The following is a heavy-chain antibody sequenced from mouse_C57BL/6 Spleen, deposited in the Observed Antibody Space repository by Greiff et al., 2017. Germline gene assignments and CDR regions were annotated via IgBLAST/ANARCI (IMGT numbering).Heavy chain of an antibody. D-gene: IGHD2-3*01. CDR1: GYAFSSSW. J-gene: IGHJ2*01. CDR2: IYPGDGDT. V-gene: IGHV1-82*01. Sequence: QVQLQQSGPELVKPGASVKISCKASGYAFSSSWMNWVKQRPGKGLEWIGRIYPGDGDTNYNGKFKGKATLTADKSSSTAYMQLSSLTSEDSAVYFCARWDFYDGYYPYYFDYWGQGTTLTVSS. CDR3: ARWDFYDGYYPYYFDY.